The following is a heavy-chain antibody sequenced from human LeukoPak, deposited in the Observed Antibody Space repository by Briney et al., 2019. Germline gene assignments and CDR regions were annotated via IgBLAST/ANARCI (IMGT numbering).Heavy chain of an antibody. CDR1: GGSISSYY. J-gene: IGHJ5*02. D-gene: IGHD6-6*01. V-gene: IGHV4-4*07. CDR2: IYTSGST. CDR3: ARLGSSSGWFDP. Sequence: SETLSLTCTVSGGSISSYYWSWIRQPAGKGLEWIGRIYTSGSTNYNPSLKSRVTMSVDTSRDQFSLKLSSVTAADTAVYYCARLGSSSGWFDPWGQGTLVTVSS.